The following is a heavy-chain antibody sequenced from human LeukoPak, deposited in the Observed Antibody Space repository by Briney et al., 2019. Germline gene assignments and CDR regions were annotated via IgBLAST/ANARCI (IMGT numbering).Heavy chain of an antibody. J-gene: IGHJ3*02. CDR1: GFTFSTYG. CDR2: INGGGSRS. V-gene: IGHV3-23*01. CDR3: AKVRDYGDYTSLDAFDI. D-gene: IGHD4-17*01. Sequence: GGTLRLSCAASGFTFSTYGLTWVRQAPGKGLEWVSGINGGGSRSYYADFVKGRFTISRDNSKNTLYLLMNTLRAEDTAVYYCAKVRDYGDYTSLDAFDIWGQGTMVTVSS.